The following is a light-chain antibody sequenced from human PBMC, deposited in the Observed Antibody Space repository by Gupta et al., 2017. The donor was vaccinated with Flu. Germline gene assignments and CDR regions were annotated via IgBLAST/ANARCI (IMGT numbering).Light chain of an antibody. CDR2: DNN. V-gene: IGLV1-40*01. Sequence: QSVLTPPPSVSGAPGHRLSISCTGSSSSIGAGHDVHWYQQFPGTPPKLLIYDNNNRPSGVPDRFSASKSGTSASLAIAGLQAEDEALYYCQSFDSSRTAWVFGGGTRLTVL. CDR1: SSSIGAGHD. CDR3: QSFDSSRTAWV. J-gene: IGLJ3*02.